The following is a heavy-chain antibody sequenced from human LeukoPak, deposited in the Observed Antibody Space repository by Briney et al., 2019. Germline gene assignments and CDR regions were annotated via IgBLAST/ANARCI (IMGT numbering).Heavy chain of an antibody. CDR1: GFTFSSYG. CDR2: IRYDGSNK. D-gene: IGHD5-24*01. CDR3: AKDGEEMATITGQIDY. Sequence: GGSLRLSSAASGFTFSSYGMHWVRQAPGKGLEWVAFIRYDGSNKYYADSVKGRFTISRDNSKNTLYLQMNSLRAEDTAVYYCAKDGEEMATITGQIDYWGQGTLVTVSS. J-gene: IGHJ4*02. V-gene: IGHV3-30*02.